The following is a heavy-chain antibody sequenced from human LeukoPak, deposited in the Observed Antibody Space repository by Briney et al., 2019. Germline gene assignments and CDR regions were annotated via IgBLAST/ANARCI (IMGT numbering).Heavy chain of an antibody. D-gene: IGHD6-13*01. CDR3: ARPKYSSSWQIFDY. CDR1: GFTFSDYY. CDR2: ISSSGNTI. V-gene: IGHV3-11*01. Sequence: KAGGSPRLSCAASGFTFSDYYMSWIRQAPGKGLEWVSYISSSGNTIYYADSVKGRFTISRDNAKNSLYLQMNSLRAEDTAVYYCARPKYSSSWQIFDYWGQGTLVTASS. J-gene: IGHJ4*02.